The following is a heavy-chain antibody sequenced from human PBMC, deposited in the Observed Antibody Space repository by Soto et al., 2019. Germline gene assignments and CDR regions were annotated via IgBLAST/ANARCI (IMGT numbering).Heavy chain of an antibody. CDR2: IFYSGTT. Sequence: SETLSLTCIVSGGSVYSDGYYWSWIRQPPGKRPEWIGYIFYSGTTQYSPALASRVTISLETSKNQFSLELNSVTAADTAVYYCATRGATGNRYYFDSWGPGTLVTVSS. J-gene: IGHJ4*02. CDR1: GGSVYSDGYY. V-gene: IGHV4-61*08. CDR3: ATRGATGNRYYFDS. D-gene: IGHD3-9*01.